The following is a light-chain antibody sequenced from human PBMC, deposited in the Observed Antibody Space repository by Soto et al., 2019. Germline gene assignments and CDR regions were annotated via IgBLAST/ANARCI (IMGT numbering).Light chain of an antibody. CDR3: LQYNTWPYT. Sequence: EIVMTQSPATLSVSPGERATLSCRASQSVSSNLVWYQQKPGQAPRLLIYGASTKATGIPARFSGSGSGTEFILTISSLQSENFAVYYCLQYNTWPYTFGQGTKLEIK. CDR2: GAS. V-gene: IGKV3-15*01. J-gene: IGKJ2*01. CDR1: QSVSSN.